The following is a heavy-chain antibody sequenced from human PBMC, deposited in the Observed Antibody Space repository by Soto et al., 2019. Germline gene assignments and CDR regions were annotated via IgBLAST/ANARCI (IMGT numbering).Heavy chain of an antibody. J-gene: IGHJ4*01. D-gene: IGHD3-3*01. Sequence: QVHLQESGPGLVKPSGTLSLICDVSGDSISNNYWWSWARQPPGTRLEWIGEILHTWSVNYNPSPKIRVAMSIYKSKNQFSLKLTSVTAADTAVYYCAGLIGRSRFSRLGHWGQRTLVTVAS. CDR1: GDSISNNYW. V-gene: IGHV4-4*02. CDR3: AGLIGRSRFSRLGH. CDR2: ILHTWSV.